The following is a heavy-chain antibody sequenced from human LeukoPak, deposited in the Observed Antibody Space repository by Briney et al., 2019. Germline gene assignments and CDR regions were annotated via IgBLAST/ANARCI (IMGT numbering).Heavy chain of an antibody. CDR2: ISSSSSYI. V-gene: IGHV3-21*01. Sequence: PGGSLRLSCAASGFTFSSYSMNWVRQAPGKGLEWVSSISSSSSYIYYADSVKGRFTISRDNAKNSLYLQMNSLRAEDTAVYYCARDPTKGIGWFGGYYYMDVWGKGTTVTVSS. CDR3: ARDPTKGIGWFGGYYYMDV. J-gene: IGHJ6*03. D-gene: IGHD3-10*01. CDR1: GFTFSSYS.